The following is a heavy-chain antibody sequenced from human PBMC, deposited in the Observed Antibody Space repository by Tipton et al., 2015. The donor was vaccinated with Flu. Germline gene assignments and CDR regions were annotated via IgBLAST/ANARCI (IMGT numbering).Heavy chain of an antibody. Sequence: QVQLVQSGAEVKKPGASVKVSCKASGYTFTGYYMHWVRQAPGQGLEWMGWISAYNGNTNYAQKLQGRVTMTTDTSTRTAYMELRSLRSDDTAVYYCAGVLSTVALSLYFDYWGQGTLVTVSS. V-gene: IGHV1-18*04. CDR3: AGVLSTVALSLYFDY. CDR1: GYTFTGYY. CDR2: ISAYNGNT. J-gene: IGHJ4*02. D-gene: IGHD3-16*01.